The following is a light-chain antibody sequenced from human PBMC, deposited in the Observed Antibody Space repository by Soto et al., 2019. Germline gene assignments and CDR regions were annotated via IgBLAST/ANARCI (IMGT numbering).Light chain of an antibody. CDR2: AAS. CDR1: ESMSNC. Sequence: EIEMTQSPSTLSASVGERVTLTCRASESMSNCLAWYQQTPGKAPNLLISAASSLQSGPPSSFSGSASATFSTLTISRLHPDVIASYYRQHCHPSLTCGQGTKGDIK. J-gene: IGKJ1*01. CDR3: QHCHPSLT. V-gene: IGKV1-5*01.